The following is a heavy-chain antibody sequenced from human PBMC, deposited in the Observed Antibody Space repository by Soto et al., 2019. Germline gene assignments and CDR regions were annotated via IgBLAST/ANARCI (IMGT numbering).Heavy chain of an antibody. Sequence: EVQLVQSGAEVKKPGESLKISCKGSGYSFTSYWIGWVRQMPGKGLEWMGIIYPGDSDTRYSPSFQGPVTISADKSISTAYLKWRSLKASDTAMYYCATRDSSGYYSDAFDIWGQGTMVTVSS. CDR2: IYPGDSDT. CDR1: GYSFTSYW. J-gene: IGHJ3*02. CDR3: ATRDSSGYYSDAFDI. V-gene: IGHV5-51*03. D-gene: IGHD3-22*01.